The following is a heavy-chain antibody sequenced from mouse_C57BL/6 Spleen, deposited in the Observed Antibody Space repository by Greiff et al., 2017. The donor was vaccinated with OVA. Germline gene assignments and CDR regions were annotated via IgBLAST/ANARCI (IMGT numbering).Heavy chain of an antibody. CDR2: INPYNGGT. V-gene: IGHV1-19*01. J-gene: IGHJ4*01. CDR1: GYTFTDYY. Sequence: VQLQQSGPVLVKPGASVKMSCKASGYTFTDYYMNWVKQSHGKSLEWIGVINPYNGGTSYNQKFKGKATLTVDKSSSTAYMELNSLTSEDSAVYYCARREGGATFAMDYWGQGTSVTVSS. CDR3: ARREGGATFAMDY. D-gene: IGHD3-1*01.